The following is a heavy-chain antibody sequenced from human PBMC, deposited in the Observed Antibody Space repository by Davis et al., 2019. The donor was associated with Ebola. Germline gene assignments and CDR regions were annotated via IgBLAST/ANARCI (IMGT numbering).Heavy chain of an antibody. CDR1: GGTFSSYA. D-gene: IGHD3-3*01. V-gene: IGHV1-69*10. Sequence: AASVKVSCKASGGTFSSYAISWVRQAPGQGLEWMGGIIPILGIANYAQKFQGRVTITADKSTSTAYMELSSLRSEDTAVYYCARDNSGSITIFAFWFDPWGQGTLVTVPS. CDR3: ARDNSGSITIFAFWFDP. J-gene: IGHJ5*02. CDR2: IIPILGIA.